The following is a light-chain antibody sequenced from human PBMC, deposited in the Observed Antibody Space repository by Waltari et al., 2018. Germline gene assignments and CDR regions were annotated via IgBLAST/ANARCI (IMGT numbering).Light chain of an antibody. CDR2: DAP. J-gene: IGLJ3*02. V-gene: IGLV2-8*01. CDR3: SSYTGSDMDIV. CDR1: SSDVGTYNY. Sequence: QSALTQPPSASGSPGQSVTISCTGTSSDVGTYNYVSWYQQHPGKAPKLMIYDAPKRPSGVPDRFSASKSGNTASLTVSGLQAEDEADYYCSSYTGSDMDIVFGGGTKLTVL.